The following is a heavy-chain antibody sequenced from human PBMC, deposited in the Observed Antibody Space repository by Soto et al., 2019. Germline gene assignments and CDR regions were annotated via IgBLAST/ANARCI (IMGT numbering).Heavy chain of an antibody. D-gene: IGHD6-25*01. J-gene: IGHJ4*02. CDR3: ARDFAAGDH. Sequence: QVPLVQSGAEVRKPGASVKVSCRTSGYTFTHYYVDWVRQAPGQGLEWLGIINPASGSTNYAHEFQGRVTLTMDTSTTTVYLELSGLRAEDAVIFCWARDFAAGDHWGQGTLVTVSS. CDR1: GYTFTHYY. V-gene: IGHV1-46*01. CDR2: INPASGST.